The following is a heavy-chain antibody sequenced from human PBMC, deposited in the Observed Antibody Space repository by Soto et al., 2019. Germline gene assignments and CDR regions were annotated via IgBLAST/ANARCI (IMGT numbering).Heavy chain of an antibody. Sequence: QAQLEQSGGEVKKPGSSVKVSCKASRVAFSKFIVTWVRQAPGLGLEWVGGIIPIFGTANYAQKFQGRVTITADESTSTSYMELNNLRSEETAVYYCAKVRYSSPMGYYYGMDVWGQGTTITVSS. J-gene: IGHJ6*02. CDR3: AKVRYSSPMGYYYGMDV. CDR1: RVAFSKFI. D-gene: IGHD6-19*01. CDR2: IIPIFGTA. V-gene: IGHV1-69*01.